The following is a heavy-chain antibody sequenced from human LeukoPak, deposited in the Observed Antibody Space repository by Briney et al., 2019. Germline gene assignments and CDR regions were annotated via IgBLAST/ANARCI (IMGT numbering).Heavy chain of an antibody. D-gene: IGHD5-24*01. CDR1: GFTFSSYA. CDR3: AKDEPVGDGYNSKNFYYYYGMDV. J-gene: IGHJ6*02. V-gene: IGHV3-23*01. Sequence: GGSLRLSCAASGFTFSSYAMSWVRQAPGKGLEWVSAISGSGGSTYYADSVKGRFTISRGNSKNTLYLQMNSLRAEDTAVYCCAKDEPVGDGYNSKNFYYYYGMDVWGQGTTVTVSS. CDR2: ISGSGGST.